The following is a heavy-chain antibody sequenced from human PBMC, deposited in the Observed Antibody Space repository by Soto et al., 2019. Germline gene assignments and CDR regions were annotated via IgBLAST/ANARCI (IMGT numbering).Heavy chain of an antibody. D-gene: IGHD6-13*01. CDR1: GGSISSGGYS. CDR3: GSFNIEAAGFNYYGMDV. Sequence: SETLSLTCAVSGGSISSGGYSWSWIRQPPGKGLEWIGYIYYSGSTYYNPSLKSRVTISVDTSKNQFSLKLSPVTAADPAEYICGSFNIEAAGFNYYGMDVWGRGTTVTDSS. J-gene: IGHJ6*02. V-gene: IGHV4-31*11. CDR2: IYYSGST.